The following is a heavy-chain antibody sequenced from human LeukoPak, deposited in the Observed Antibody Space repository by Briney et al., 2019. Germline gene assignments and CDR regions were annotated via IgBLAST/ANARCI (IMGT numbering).Heavy chain of an antibody. D-gene: IGHD3-22*01. J-gene: IGHJ4*02. CDR1: GFTFYNAW. CDR3: TAGTFDSSGYSCDH. CDR2: IKREVDGGTT. V-gene: IGHV3-15*01. Sequence: PGGSLRLSCAASGFTFYNAWMTWVRQAPGKGLECVGRIKREVDGGTTDYAALGKGRFTISRDDSKQMLYLQMNSLKIEDTAVYYCTAGTFDSSGYSCDHWGQGTQVTVSS.